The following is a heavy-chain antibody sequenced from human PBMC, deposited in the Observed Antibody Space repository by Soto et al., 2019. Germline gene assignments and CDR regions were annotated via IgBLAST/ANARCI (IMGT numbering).Heavy chain of an antibody. CDR3: ARPLWRDDYNWGYVYL. Sequence: QVQLVESGGGVVQPGRSLRLSCAASGFTCSSYAMHWVRQAPGKGLEWVAVISYDGSNKYYADSVKGRVTISRENSKNTLYLQMNSLRLEDTAVSYCARPLWRDDYNWGYVYLWGRGTLVTVYS. J-gene: IGHJ2*01. CDR2: ISYDGSNK. CDR1: GFTCSSYA. D-gene: IGHD4-4*01. V-gene: IGHV3-30-3*01.